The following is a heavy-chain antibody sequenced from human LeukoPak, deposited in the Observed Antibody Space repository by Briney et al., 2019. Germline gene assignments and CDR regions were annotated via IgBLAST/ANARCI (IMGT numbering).Heavy chain of an antibody. CDR2: INPNSGGT. V-gene: IGHV1-2*02. D-gene: IGHD2-15*01. J-gene: IGHJ4*02. Sequence: GASVKVSCKASGYTFTGYYMHWVRQAPGQGLEWMGWINPNSGGTNYAQKFQGRVTMTRDTSISTAYRELSRLRSDDTAVYYCARDPWYCSGGSCYSLKNRYYFDYWGQGTLVTVSS. CDR1: GYTFTGYY. CDR3: ARDPWYCSGGSCYSLKNRYYFDY.